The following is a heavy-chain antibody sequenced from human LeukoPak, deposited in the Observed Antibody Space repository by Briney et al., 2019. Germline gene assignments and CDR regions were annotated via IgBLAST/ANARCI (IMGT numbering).Heavy chain of an antibody. V-gene: IGHV3-7*01. Sequence: GGSLRLSCVASGFTFSSSWMTWVRQAPGKGLEWVASIREDGSEKTSVDSVKGRFTISRDNAKNSLYLQMDSLRAEDTAVYYCARGPTNGQAFDYWGQGTMVTVSS. CDR3: ARGPTNGQAFDY. CDR2: IREDGSEK. CDR1: GFTFSSSW. J-gene: IGHJ3*01. D-gene: IGHD2-8*01.